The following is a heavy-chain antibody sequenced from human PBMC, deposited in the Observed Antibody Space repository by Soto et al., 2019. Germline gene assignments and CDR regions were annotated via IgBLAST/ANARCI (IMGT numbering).Heavy chain of an antibody. Sequence: QITLKESGPTLVKVTQTLTLTCTFSGFSLSTSGVGVAWSRQPPGKALEWLALIYWDDDNRYSPSLKSRLTITKDTSKNQVVLTMTNMDPVDTATYYCAHTLIRRSTYCYGMDVWGQGTTVTVSS. CDR1: GFSLSTSGVG. V-gene: IGHV2-5*02. J-gene: IGHJ6*02. D-gene: IGHD3-10*01. CDR3: AHTLIRRSTYCYGMDV. CDR2: IYWDDDN.